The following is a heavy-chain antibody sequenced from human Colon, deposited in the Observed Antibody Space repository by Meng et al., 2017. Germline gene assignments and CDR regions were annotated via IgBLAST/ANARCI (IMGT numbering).Heavy chain of an antibody. D-gene: IGHD2-2*01. Sequence: ASVKVSCKASGYTFTSYVMNWVRQAPGQGLEWMGWINTNTWNPTYAQGFTGRFVFSLDTSVSTAYLQISSLKAEDTAVYYCAREREDIVVVPAAMWGYYYYGMDVWGQGTTVTVSS. J-gene: IGHJ6*02. V-gene: IGHV7-4-1*02. CDR2: INTNTWNP. CDR1: GYTFTSYV. CDR3: AREREDIVVVPAAMWGYYYYGMDV.